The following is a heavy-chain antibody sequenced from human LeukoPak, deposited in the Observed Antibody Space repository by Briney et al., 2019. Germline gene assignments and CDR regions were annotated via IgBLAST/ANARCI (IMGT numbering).Heavy chain of an antibody. CDR1: GFTFSSYA. D-gene: IGHD4-23*01. CDR3: AKPYGGNYFDY. Sequence: GGSLRLSCAASGFTFSSYAMSWVRQAPGKGLEWVSAVSGSGGSTYYADSVKGRFTISRDNSKNTLYLQMNSLRAGDTAVYYCAKPYGGNYFDYWGQGTLVTVSS. CDR2: VSGSGGST. V-gene: IGHV3-23*01. J-gene: IGHJ4*02.